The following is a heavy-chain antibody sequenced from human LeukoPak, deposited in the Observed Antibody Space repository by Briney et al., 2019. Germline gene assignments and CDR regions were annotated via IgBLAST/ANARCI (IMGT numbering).Heavy chain of an antibody. CDR1: GFTFSSYW. V-gene: IGHV3-7*01. CDR3: ARDVRLPGYNWNYLDY. J-gene: IGHJ4*02. D-gene: IGHD1-7*01. CDR2: IKEDGSEK. Sequence: GGSLRLSCAASGFTFSSYWMTWVRQAPGKGLEWVANIKEDGSEKYYVDSVKGRFTVSRDNAKNSLYLQMNSLRAEDTAVYYCARDVRLPGYNWNYLDYWGQGTLVTVSS.